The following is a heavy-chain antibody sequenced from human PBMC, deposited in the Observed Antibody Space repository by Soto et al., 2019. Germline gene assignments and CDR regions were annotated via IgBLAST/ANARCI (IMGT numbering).Heavy chain of an antibody. Sequence: PGSSLKISCKGSGYSFTSYWISWVRQMPGKGLEWMGRIGPSDSYTNYSPSFQGHVTISADKSISTAYLQWSSLKASDTAMYCCARWFGELTEDYWGQGTLVTVSS. J-gene: IGHJ4*02. CDR1: GYSFTSYW. V-gene: IGHV5-10-1*01. D-gene: IGHD3-10*01. CDR2: IGPSDSYT. CDR3: ARWFGELTEDY.